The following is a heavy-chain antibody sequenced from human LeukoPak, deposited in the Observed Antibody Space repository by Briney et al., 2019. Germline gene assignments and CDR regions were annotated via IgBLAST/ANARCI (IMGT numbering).Heavy chain of an antibody. V-gene: IGHV3-7*01. J-gene: IGHJ3*02. CDR3: ARDAVSFGRADAFDI. Sequence: GGSLRLSCATSGFTFSHCWMSWVRQAPGKGLEWVANINLDGSKKYYVDSVKGRFTISRDNAQNSLYLQMNSLRVEDTAVYYCARDAVSFGRADAFDIWGQGTMVTVSS. CDR1: GFTFSHCW. D-gene: IGHD2-15*01. CDR2: INLDGSKK.